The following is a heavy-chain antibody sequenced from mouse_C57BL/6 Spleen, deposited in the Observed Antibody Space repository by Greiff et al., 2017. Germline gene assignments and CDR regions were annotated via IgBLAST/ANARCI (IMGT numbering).Heavy chain of an antibody. D-gene: IGHD4-1*01. Sequence: VKLQESGPGLVQPSQSLSITCTVSGFSLTSYGVHWVRQSPGKGLEWLGVIWSGGSTDYNAAFISRLSISKDNSKSQVFLKMNSLQADDTDIYYCARRNWDWYFDVWGTGTTVTVSS. V-gene: IGHV2-2*01. J-gene: IGHJ1*03. CDR1: GFSLTSYG. CDR2: IWSGGST. CDR3: ARRNWDWYFDV.